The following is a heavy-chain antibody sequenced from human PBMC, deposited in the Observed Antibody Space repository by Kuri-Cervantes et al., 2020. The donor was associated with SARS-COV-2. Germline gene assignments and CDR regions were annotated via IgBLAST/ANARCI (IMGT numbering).Heavy chain of an antibody. V-gene: IGHV3-23*01. D-gene: IGHD6-19*01. Sequence: GGSLRLSCAASGFTFNSYAMSWVRQAPGKGLEWVSGISGRGGSTYYADSVKGRFTISRDNSKNTLLLQMSSLRAEDTAVYYCAKDPRSSGWYDYWGQGTLVTVSS. CDR1: GFTFNSYA. CDR3: AKDPRSSGWYDY. J-gene: IGHJ4*02. CDR2: ISGRGGST.